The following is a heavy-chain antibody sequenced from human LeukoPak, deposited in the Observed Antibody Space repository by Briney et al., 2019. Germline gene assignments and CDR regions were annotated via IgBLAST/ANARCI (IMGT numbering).Heavy chain of an antibody. CDR3: AKGRYCSSTSCYYKPGYFDL. V-gene: IGHV3-23*01. J-gene: IGHJ5*02. CDR2: ISGSGGST. Sequence: GGSLRLSCAASGLTFSSYAMSWVRQAPGKGLEWVSAISGSGGSTYYADSVKGRFTISRDNSKNTLYLQMNSLRAEDAAVYYCAKGRYCSSTSCYYKPGYFDLWGQGTLVTVSS. CDR1: GLTFSSYA. D-gene: IGHD2-2*01.